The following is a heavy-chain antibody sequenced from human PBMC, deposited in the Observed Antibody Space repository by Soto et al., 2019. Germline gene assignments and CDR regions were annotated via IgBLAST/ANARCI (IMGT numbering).Heavy chain of an antibody. CDR3: ARVPGLELLDY. CDR1: GYTFTGYH. J-gene: IGHJ4*02. Sequence: ASVKVSCKASGYTFTGYHIHWVRQAPGQGLECVGWINPISGTTNYAQKFQGRVTMTRDTSISTAYMELSRLTSDDTAVYYCARVPGLELLDYWGQGTLVTVSS. V-gene: IGHV1-2*02. D-gene: IGHD1-7*01. CDR2: INPISGTT.